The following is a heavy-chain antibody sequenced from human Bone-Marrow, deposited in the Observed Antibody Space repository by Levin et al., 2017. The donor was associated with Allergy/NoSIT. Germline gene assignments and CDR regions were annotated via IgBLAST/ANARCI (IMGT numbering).Heavy chain of an antibody. V-gene: IGHV3-69-1*01. CDR2: IGARGRV. CDR1: GDSLRSSAYY. CDR3: ADLYCSSGTCFFHY. Sequence: ETLSLTCTVSGDSLRSSAYYWAWIRQSPGKGLEWISYIGARGRVSYADSVKGRFTVSRDNDKNTLYLHMNRLRVDDTALYYCADLYCSSGTCFFHYWGRGTQVTVSS. D-gene: IGHD1-14*01. J-gene: IGHJ4*02.